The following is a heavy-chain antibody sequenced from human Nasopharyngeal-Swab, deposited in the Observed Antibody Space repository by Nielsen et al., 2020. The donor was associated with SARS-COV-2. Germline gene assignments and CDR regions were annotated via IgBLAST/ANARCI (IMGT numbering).Heavy chain of an antibody. Sequence: GESLKISCAASGFSFGSYAMTWVRLAPGKGLEWVSSISTSGDDTYYADSVKGRFTISRDNSKKTLDLQMNSLRAEDTAVYYCAKVWGSFYRFPRYYFEHWGQGTLVSVSS. CDR3: AKVWGSFYRFPRYYFEH. CDR1: GFSFGSYA. V-gene: IGHV3-23*01. J-gene: IGHJ4*02. D-gene: IGHD3-16*01. CDR2: ISTSGDDT.